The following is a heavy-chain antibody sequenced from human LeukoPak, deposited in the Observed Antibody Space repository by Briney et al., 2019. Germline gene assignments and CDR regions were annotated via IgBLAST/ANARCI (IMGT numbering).Heavy chain of an antibody. CDR2: ISYDGSNK. Sequence: GGSLRLSCAASGFTFSSYAMHWVRQAPGKGLEWVAVISYDGSNKYYADSVKGRFTISRDNSKNTLCLQMNSLRAEDTAVYYCARGIVVVVAATEGGPDYWGQGTLVTVSS. J-gene: IGHJ4*02. CDR1: GFTFSSYA. CDR3: ARGIVVVVAATEGGPDY. D-gene: IGHD2-15*01. V-gene: IGHV3-30*04.